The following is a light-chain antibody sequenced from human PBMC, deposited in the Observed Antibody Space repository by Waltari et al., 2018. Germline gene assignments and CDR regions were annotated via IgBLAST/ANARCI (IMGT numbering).Light chain of an antibody. Sequence: QSVLTQPPSVSGAPGQRVTISCTGSSSNIGAGNDVNWYQHLPGTAPKLLIYGNGNRPSGVPDRFFGSRSGTSASLAITGLQAEDEADYYCQSHDSSLSGFVFGTGTKVTVL. J-gene: IGLJ1*01. CDR1: SSNIGAGND. CDR3: QSHDSSLSGFV. V-gene: IGLV1-40*01. CDR2: GNG.